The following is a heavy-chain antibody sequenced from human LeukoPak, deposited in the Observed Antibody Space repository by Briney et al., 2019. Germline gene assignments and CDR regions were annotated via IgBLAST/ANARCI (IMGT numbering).Heavy chain of an antibody. Sequence: GGSLRLTCAASGFTFSSYSMNWVRQAPGKGLEWVSSISSSSSYIYCADSVKGRFTISRDNAKNSLYLQMNSLRAEDTAVYYCARDCSSTSCYSANYYYYGMDVWGQGTTVTVFS. CDR2: ISSSSSYI. CDR3: ARDCSSTSCYSANYYYYGMDV. J-gene: IGHJ6*02. CDR1: GFTFSSYS. D-gene: IGHD2-2*01. V-gene: IGHV3-21*01.